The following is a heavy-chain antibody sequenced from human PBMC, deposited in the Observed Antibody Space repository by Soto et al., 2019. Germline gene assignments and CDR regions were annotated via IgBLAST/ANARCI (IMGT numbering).Heavy chain of an antibody. CDR2: IYYSGST. CDR3: ARDFRVNIAMAPYPTYYYGMDV. J-gene: IGHJ6*02. CDR1: GDSMTSGDYF. V-gene: IGHV4-30-4*01. Sequence: SSETLSLTCNVSGDSMTSGDYFWTWVRQPPGKCLEWIGYIYYSGSTYYNPSLKSRLTISIDTSRNQFSLKLSSVTAADTAVYYCARDFRVNIAMAPYPTYYYGMDVWGQGTTVTVSS. D-gene: IGHD6-19*01.